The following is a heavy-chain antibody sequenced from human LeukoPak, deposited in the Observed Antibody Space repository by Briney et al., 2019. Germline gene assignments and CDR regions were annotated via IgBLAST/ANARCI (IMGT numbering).Heavy chain of an antibody. D-gene: IGHD6-6*01. CDR2: IFPRDSDT. J-gene: IGHJ6*02. CDR1: GYNFANYW. CDR3: ARLLAARNYYYYGMDV. V-gene: IGHV5-51*01. Sequence: GESLKISCKGSGYNFANYWIGWVRQMPGKGLEWLGIIFPRDSDTRYSPSFQGQVTISADKSINTAFLQWHSLSASDSAMYYCARLLAARNYYYYGMDVWGQGTTVTVSS.